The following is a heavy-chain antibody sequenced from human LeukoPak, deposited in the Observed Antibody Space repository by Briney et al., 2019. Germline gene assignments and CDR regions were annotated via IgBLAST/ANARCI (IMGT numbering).Heavy chain of an antibody. D-gene: IGHD6-19*01. CDR1: GFTFGDYY. J-gene: IGHJ4*02. V-gene: IGHV3-11*01. CDR3: ARRSSGWWVFDY. CDR2: LSSSGNTI. Sequence: TGVSLRLSCAASGFTFGDYYMSWNRQGPGQGLEWLSYLSSSGNTIYYADSVRGRFTISRDNAKNSLYLQMNSLRAEDTAVYYCARRSSGWWVFDYWGQGTLVTVSS.